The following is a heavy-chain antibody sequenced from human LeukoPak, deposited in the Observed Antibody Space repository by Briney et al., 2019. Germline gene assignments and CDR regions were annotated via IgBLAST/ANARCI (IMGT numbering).Heavy chain of an antibody. CDR3: ARTKQQLAEIDAFDI. CDR1: GFTFSNYA. D-gene: IGHD6-13*01. V-gene: IGHV3-30*04. J-gene: IGHJ3*02. Sequence: GRSLRLSCVASGFTFSNYAIHWVRQAPGKGLEWVAVISYDGSDNYYADSVKGRFTISRDNSKNTLYLQMNSLRPEDMAVYYCARTKQQLAEIDAFDIWGQGTMVTVSS. CDR2: ISYDGSDN.